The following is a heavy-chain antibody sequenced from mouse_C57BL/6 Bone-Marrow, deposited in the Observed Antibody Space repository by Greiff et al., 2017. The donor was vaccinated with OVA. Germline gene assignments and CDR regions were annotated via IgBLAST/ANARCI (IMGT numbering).Heavy chain of an antibody. D-gene: IGHD1-1*01. CDR2: IYPRSGNT. Sequence: VKLVESGAELARPGASVKLSCKASGYTFTSYGISWVKQRTGQGLEWIGEIYPRSGNTYYNEKFKGKATLTADKSSSTAYMELRSLTSEDSAVYFCARPYYYGSSYVVYFDYWGQGTTLTVSS. V-gene: IGHV1-81*01. J-gene: IGHJ2*01. CDR1: GYTFTSYG. CDR3: ARPYYYGSSYVVYFDY.